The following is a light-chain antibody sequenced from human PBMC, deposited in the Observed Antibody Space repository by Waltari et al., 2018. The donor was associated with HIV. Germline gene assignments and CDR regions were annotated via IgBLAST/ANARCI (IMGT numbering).Light chain of an antibody. Sequence: DVVLTQSPLSLPVTLGQPASTPCQSDRPLLSADGVTYLGWVQQRLGQAPRRLFYKWSGRDSGVPDRFRRSGSGSNLALAIGAVEAEDVATYFCMQHTHGPRTFGPGTTV. CDR2: KWS. CDR1: RPLLSADGVTY. CDR3: MQHTHGPRT. J-gene: IGKJ1*01. V-gene: IGKV2-30*01.